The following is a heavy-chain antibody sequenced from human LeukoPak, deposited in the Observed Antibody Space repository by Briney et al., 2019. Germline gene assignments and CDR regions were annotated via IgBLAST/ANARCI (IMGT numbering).Heavy chain of an antibody. CDR2: IIPIFGTA. D-gene: IGHD3-16*02. CDR1: GGTFSSYA. Sequence: ASVKVSCKASGGTFSSYAISWVRQAPGQGLEWMGGIIPIFGTANYAQKFQGRVTITADESTSTAYMELSSLRSEDTAVYYCASAVSIPYAFDIWGQGTMVTVSS. CDR3: ASAVSIPYAFDI. V-gene: IGHV1-69*01. J-gene: IGHJ3*02.